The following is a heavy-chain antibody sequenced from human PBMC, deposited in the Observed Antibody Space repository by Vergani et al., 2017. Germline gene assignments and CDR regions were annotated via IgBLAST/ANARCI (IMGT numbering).Heavy chain of an antibody. V-gene: IGHV1-69*12. J-gene: IGHJ4*02. CDR2: IIPIFGTA. D-gene: IGHD2-2*01. Sequence: QVQLVQSGAEVKKPGSSVKVSCKASGGTFSSYAISWVRQAPGQGLEWMGGIIPIFGTANYAQKFQGRVTITADESTSTAYMELSSLRSEDTAVYYCARGPARGRYXSSTSCYGPYYFDYWGQGTLVTVSS. CDR1: GGTFSSYA. CDR3: ARGPARGRYXSSTSCYGPYYFDY.